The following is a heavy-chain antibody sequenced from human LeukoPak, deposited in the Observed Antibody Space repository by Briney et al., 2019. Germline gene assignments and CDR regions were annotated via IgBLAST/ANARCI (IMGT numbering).Heavy chain of an antibody. CDR1: GGSISTNSYY. CDR2: IYYSGST. CDR3: ARAIDILTGYYTLDY. D-gene: IGHD3-9*01. Sequence: SETLSLTCTVSGGSISTNSYYWGWIRQPPGKGLKWIGSIYYSGSTYYNPSLKSRVTISVDTSKNQFSLKLSSVTAADTAVYYCARAIDILTGYYTLDYWGQGTLVTVSS. J-gene: IGHJ4*02. V-gene: IGHV4-39*07.